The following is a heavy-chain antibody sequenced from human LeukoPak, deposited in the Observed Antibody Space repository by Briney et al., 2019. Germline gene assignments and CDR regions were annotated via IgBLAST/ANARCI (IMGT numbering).Heavy chain of an antibody. J-gene: IGHJ4*02. CDR2: ISGSGGNT. V-gene: IGHV3-23*01. Sequence: GGSLTLSCAASGVTFSDYAWNWVRQAPGKGLECVSVISGSGGNTYYADFVKGGFNISRDNTKNTLYLQMHSLRAEDTAVYYCTRSPRIVYYFDYWGQGTLVTVSS. CDR3: TRSPRIVYYFDY. D-gene: IGHD5/OR15-5a*01. CDR1: GVTFSDYA.